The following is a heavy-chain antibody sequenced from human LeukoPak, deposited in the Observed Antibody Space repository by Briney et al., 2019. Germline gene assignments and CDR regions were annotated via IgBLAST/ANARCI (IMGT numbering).Heavy chain of an antibody. CDR2: IYSGRRT. Sequence: GGSLRLSCAASGFTVSTKYISWVRQAPGKGLEWVSVIYSGRRTYYADSVKGRFTISRDNAKNSLYLQMNSLRAEDTAVYYCARLRAAAALDWFDPWGQGTLVTVSS. D-gene: IGHD6-13*01. CDR1: GFTVSTKY. V-gene: IGHV3-53*01. J-gene: IGHJ5*02. CDR3: ARLRAAAALDWFDP.